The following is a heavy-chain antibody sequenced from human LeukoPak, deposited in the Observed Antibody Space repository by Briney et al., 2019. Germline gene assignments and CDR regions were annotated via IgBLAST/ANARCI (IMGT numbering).Heavy chain of an antibody. CDR2: IKQDGSEK. J-gene: IGHJ4*02. CDR3: ARDSSGYQ. V-gene: IGHV3-7*01. D-gene: IGHD3-22*01. Sequence: GGSLRLSCAASGFTFSNYWLTWVRQAPGQGLEWVANIKQDGSEKHYVDSVKGRFTISRDNAKNSLYLQMNSLRAEDTAVYYCARDSSGYQWGQGTLVTVSS. CDR1: GFTFSNYW.